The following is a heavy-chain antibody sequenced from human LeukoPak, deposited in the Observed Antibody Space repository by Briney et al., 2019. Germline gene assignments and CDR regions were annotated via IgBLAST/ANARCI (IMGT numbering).Heavy chain of an antibody. Sequence: GGSLRLSCAASGFTFSSYSMNWVRQAPGKGLEWVSSISSSSSYIYYADSVKGRFTISRDNAKNSLYLQMNSLRAEDTAVYYCARRTGYYDSSGYYSYYYYYYMDVWGKRTTVTISS. V-gene: IGHV3-21*01. CDR3: ARRTGYYDSSGYYSYYYYYYMDV. J-gene: IGHJ6*03. CDR2: ISSSSSYI. CDR1: GFTFSSYS. D-gene: IGHD3-22*01.